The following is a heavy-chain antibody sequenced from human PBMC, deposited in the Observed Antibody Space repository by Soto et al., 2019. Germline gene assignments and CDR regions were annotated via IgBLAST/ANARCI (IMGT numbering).Heavy chain of an antibody. CDR2: IYHGDSDT. Sequence: PGESLKISCKGSGYSFTSYWIGWVRQMPGKGLEWMGIIYHGDSDTRYSPSFQGQVTISADKSISTAYLQWSSLKASDTAMYYCARHLYSSSSDNYYYGMDVWGQGTTVTVSS. J-gene: IGHJ6*02. CDR3: ARHLYSSSSDNYYYGMDV. V-gene: IGHV5-51*01. CDR1: GYSFTSYW. D-gene: IGHD6-6*01.